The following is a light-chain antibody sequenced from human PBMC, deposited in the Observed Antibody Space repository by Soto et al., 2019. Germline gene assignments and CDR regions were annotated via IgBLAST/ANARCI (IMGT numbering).Light chain of an antibody. V-gene: IGKV3-11*01. J-gene: IGKJ1*01. CDR3: QQRSNWPPT. CDR1: QSVSSS. CDR2: DAS. Sequence: EFALTQSPATLSLSPGERATLSCRASQSVSSSLAWYQQKPGQAPRLLIYDASNRATGIPARFSGSGSGTDFTLTISSLEPEDFAVYYCQQRSNWPPTFGQGTKVEIK.